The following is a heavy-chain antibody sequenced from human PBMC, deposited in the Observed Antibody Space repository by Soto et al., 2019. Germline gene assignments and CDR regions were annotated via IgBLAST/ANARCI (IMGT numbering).Heavy chain of an antibody. D-gene: IGHD3-10*01. CDR1: GFTFSSYA. V-gene: IGHV3-30-3*01. J-gene: IGHJ6*01. CDR2: ISYDGSNK. Sequence: GGSLRLSCAASGFTFSSYAMHWVRQAPGKGLEWVAVISYDGSNKYYADSVKGRFTISRDNSKNTLYLQMNSLRAEDTAVYYCARDMGLEYYYYYGMDVWGQGSTVTVSS. CDR3: ARDMGLEYYYYYGMDV.